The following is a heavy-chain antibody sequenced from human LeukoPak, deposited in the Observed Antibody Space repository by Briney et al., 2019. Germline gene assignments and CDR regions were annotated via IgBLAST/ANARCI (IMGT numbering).Heavy chain of an antibody. J-gene: IGHJ6*03. V-gene: IGHV1-46*01. D-gene: IGHD6-19*01. CDR2: INPSGGST. CDR3: ARTYSSGWPHYYYYMDV. Sequence: ASVKVSCKASVYTFTSYYMHWVRHAPGQGLEWMGIINPSGGSTSYAQKFQSRVTMTTDMSTSTVYMELSSLRSEDTAVYYCARTYSSGWPHYYYYMDVWGKGTTVTISS. CDR1: VYTFTSYY.